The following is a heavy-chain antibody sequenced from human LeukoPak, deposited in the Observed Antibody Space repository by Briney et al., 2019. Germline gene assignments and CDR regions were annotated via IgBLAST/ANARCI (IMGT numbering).Heavy chain of an antibody. CDR3: ARDPSFERSWLDY. V-gene: IGHV1-2*02. J-gene: IGHJ4*02. CDR2: ISPSGGST. CDR1: GYTFTSNY. Sequence: GASVKVSCKAFGYTFTSNYMHWVRQAPGQGPEWMGVISPSGGSTTYAQKFQGRVTMTRDTSISTAYMELSRLRSDDTAVYYCARDPSFERSWLDYWGQGTLVTVSS.